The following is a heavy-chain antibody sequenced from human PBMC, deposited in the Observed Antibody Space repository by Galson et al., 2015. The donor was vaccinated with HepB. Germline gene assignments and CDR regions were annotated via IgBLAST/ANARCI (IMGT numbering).Heavy chain of an antibody. CDR2: INAGNGNT. Sequence: SVKVSCKASGYTFTSYAMHWVRQAPGQRLEWMGWINAGNGNTKYSQKFQGRVTITRDTSASTAYMELSSLRSEDTAVYYCARDFFFEVRFLEGENYMDVWGKGTTVTVSS. CDR3: ARDFFFEVRFLEGENYMDV. CDR1: GYTFTSYA. V-gene: IGHV1-3*01. D-gene: IGHD3-3*01. J-gene: IGHJ6*03.